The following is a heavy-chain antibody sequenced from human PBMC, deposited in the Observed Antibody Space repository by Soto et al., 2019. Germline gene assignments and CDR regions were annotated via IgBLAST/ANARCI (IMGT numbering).Heavy chain of an antibody. V-gene: IGHV4-31*01. CDR3: ARSSLSTVTTLDY. Sequence: QVQLQESGPGLLKPSQTLSLTCTVSGGSISSGGYYWSWIRQHPGKSLELIWYIYYSGSTYYNPTGKSIVTISVDTSKIHFSLKLITVTAADTAVYYCARSSLSTVTTLDYWGQGTLVTVSS. J-gene: IGHJ4*02. D-gene: IGHD4-17*01. CDR2: IYYSGST. CDR1: GGSISSGGYY.